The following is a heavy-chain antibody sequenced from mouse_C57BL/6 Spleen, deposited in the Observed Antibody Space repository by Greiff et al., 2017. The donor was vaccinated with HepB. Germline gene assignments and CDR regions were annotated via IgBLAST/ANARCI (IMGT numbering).Heavy chain of an antibody. CDR3: AKTGTNAMDY. V-gene: IGHV2-4*01. CDR2: IWSGGGT. J-gene: IGHJ4*01. D-gene: IGHD4-1*01. Sequence: QVQLQQSGPGLVQPSQCLSITCTASGFSFTGYGVHWVRQPPGKGLEWLGVIWSGGGTAYNAAFISRLSISKDNAKSQVFFKMNSLQADDTAIYYCAKTGTNAMDYWGKGTTVTVSS. CDR1: GFSFTGYG.